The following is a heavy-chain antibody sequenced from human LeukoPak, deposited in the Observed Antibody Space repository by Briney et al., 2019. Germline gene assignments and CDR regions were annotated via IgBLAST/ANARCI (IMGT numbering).Heavy chain of an antibody. V-gene: IGHV3-33*01. D-gene: IGHD3-3*01. Sequence: GGSLRPSCAASGFTFSSYGMHWVRQAPGKGLEWVAVIWYDGSNRYYADSVKGRFTISRDNSKNTLYLQMNSLRAEDTAVYYCARRSTLTYYDFWSGYYADHNWFDPWGQGTLVTVSS. CDR3: ARRSTLTYYDFWSGYYADHNWFDP. CDR1: GFTFSSYG. J-gene: IGHJ5*02. CDR2: IWYDGSNR.